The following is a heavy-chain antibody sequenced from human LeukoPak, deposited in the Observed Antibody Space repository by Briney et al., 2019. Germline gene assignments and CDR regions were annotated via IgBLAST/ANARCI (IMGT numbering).Heavy chain of an antibody. D-gene: IGHD1-1*01. CDR2: IYYSGST. Sequence: SETLSLTCTVSGGSISSGGYYWSWIRQHPGKGLEWIGYIYYSGSTYYNPSLKSRVTISVDTSKNQFSLKLSSVTAADTAVYYCARDTTHGMDVWGQGTMVTVSS. J-gene: IGHJ3*01. V-gene: IGHV4-31*03. CDR3: ARDTTHGMDV. CDR1: GGSISSGGYY.